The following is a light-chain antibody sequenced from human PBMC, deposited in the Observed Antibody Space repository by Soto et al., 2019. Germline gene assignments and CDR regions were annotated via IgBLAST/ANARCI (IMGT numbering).Light chain of an antibody. J-gene: IGKJ2*01. Sequence: IQLTQSPSSLSASVGDRVTVTCRASQGISSYLAWYQQQPGKAPKLLIYAASTLQRGVSSRFSGSGSATAFTLTISSLQPEDFATYYCQQLNSYPPTFGQGTKLEIK. CDR2: AAS. CDR3: QQLNSYPPT. CDR1: QGISSY. V-gene: IGKV1-9*01.